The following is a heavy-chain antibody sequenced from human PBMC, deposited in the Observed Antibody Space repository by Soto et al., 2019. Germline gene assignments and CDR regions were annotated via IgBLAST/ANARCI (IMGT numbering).Heavy chain of an antibody. CDR3: AILSVADDGSRYSTFDI. D-gene: IGHD3-22*01. CDR2: IDLSDSYI. Sequence: GESLKISCEASGYSFTNSWISWVRQMPGKDLEWMARIDLSDSYIDYNPSLKGHVTVSTDKSITTAYLQWSSLRASDTAMYYCAILSVADDGSRYSTFDIWGQGTMVTVSS. J-gene: IGHJ3*02. CDR1: GYSFTNSW. V-gene: IGHV5-10-1*01.